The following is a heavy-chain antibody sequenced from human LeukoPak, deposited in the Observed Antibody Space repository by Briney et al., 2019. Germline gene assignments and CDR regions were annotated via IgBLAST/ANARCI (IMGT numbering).Heavy chain of an antibody. J-gene: IGHJ4*02. Sequence: GGSLRLSCAASGFTFSSYAMHWVRQAPGKGLEWVAVISYDGSNKYYADSVKGRFTISRDNSKNTLYLQMNSLRAEDTAVYYCARGVRGVIPYYFDYWGQGPLVTVSS. CDR1: GFTFSSYA. CDR3: ARGVRGVIPYYFDY. D-gene: IGHD3-10*01. V-gene: IGHV3-30-3*01. CDR2: ISYDGSNK.